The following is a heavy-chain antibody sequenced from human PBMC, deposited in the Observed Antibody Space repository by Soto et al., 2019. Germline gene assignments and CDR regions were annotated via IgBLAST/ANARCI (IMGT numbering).Heavy chain of an antibody. V-gene: IGHV4-31*03. CDR2: IYSSGST. D-gene: IGHD4-17*01. Sequence: QVQLQESGPGLVKPSQTLSLTCTVSGGSISSGGYYWSWIRQHPGKGLAWIEYIYSSGSTFYNPSLKSRVTISVDTSKNQFSLNLNSVTAADTAVYYCARVLWSTVSPTRDSWFAPWGQGALVTVSS. CDR1: GGSISSGGYY. CDR3: ARVLWSTVSPTRDSWFAP. J-gene: IGHJ5*02.